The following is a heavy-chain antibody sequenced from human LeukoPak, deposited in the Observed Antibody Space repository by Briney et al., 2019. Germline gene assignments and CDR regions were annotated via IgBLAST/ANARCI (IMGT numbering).Heavy chain of an antibody. Sequence: SETLSLTCTVSGGSISSSSYYWGWIRQLPGKGLEWIGSIYYSGSTYYNPSLKSRVTISVDTSKNQFSLKLSSVTAADTAVYYCARTISSGWVDYWGQGTLVTVSS. CDR3: ARTISSGWVDY. V-gene: IGHV4-39*07. D-gene: IGHD6-19*01. CDR2: IYYSGST. CDR1: GGSISSSSYY. J-gene: IGHJ4*02.